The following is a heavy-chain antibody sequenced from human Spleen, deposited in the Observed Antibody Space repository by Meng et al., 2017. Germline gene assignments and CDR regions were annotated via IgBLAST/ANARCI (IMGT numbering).Heavy chain of an antibody. V-gene: IGHV4-4*02. CDR3: AGGSLTVTTENINY. CDR2: IYPSGTT. D-gene: IGHD4-17*01. CDR1: GDSISNTNW. Sequence: GQLQESGPGLVKPSGTLSLTCAVSGDSISNTNWWTWVRRPPGKGLEWIGEIYPSGTTDFNPSLKSRVTISVDRANNQFSLKLSSVTAADTAVYYCAGGSLTVTTENINYWGQGTLVTVSS. J-gene: IGHJ4*02.